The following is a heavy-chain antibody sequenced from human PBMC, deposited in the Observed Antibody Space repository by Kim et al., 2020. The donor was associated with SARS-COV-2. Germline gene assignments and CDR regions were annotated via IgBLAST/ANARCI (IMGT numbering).Heavy chain of an antibody. D-gene: IGHD2-2*03. CDR2: IYTSGST. CDR1: GGSISSYY. CDR3: AREVGIVVVPAAPGEDDYFDY. J-gene: IGHJ4*02. Sequence: SETLSLTCTVSGGSISSYYWSWIRQPAGKGLEWIGRIYTSGSTNYNPSLKSRVTMSVDTSKNQFSLKLSSVTAADTAVYYCAREVGIVVVPAAPGEDDYFDYWGQGTLVTVSS. V-gene: IGHV4-4*07.